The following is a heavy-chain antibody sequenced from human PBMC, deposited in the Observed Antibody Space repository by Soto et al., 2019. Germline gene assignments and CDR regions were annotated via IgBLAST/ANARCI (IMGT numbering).Heavy chain of an antibody. D-gene: IGHD6-13*01. CDR1: GGTFSSYT. V-gene: IGHV1-69*02. Sequence: QVQLVQSGAEVKKPGSSVKVSCKASGGTFSSYTISWVRQAPGQGLEWMGRIIPILGIANYAQKFQGRVTITADKSTSTAYIGLSSLRSEDTAVDYCATGIAAAGTPHWFDPWGQGTLVTVSS. CDR2: IIPILGIA. J-gene: IGHJ5*02. CDR3: ATGIAAAGTPHWFDP.